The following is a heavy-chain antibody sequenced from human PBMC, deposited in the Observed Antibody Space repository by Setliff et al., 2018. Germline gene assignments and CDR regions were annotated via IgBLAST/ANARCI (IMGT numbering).Heavy chain of an antibody. D-gene: IGHD7-27*01. CDR1: GFTFSNAW. CDR3: IDGRNRAWGVY. J-gene: IGHJ4*02. Sequence: LGGSLRLSCAASGFTFSNAWMSWVRQAPGKGLEWVANVNPDGSVKYYVDSVKGRVTISRDNAKNSLYLQMDSLRVEDTALYYCIDGRNRAWGVYWGQGTLVTVSS. V-gene: IGHV3-7*01. CDR2: VNPDGSVK.